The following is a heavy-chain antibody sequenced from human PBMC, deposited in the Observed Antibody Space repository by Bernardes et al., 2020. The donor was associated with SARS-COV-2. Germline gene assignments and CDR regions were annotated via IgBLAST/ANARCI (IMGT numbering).Heavy chain of an antibody. CDR2: ITSDGSAT. Sequence: GGSLRLSRAASGFTFSNYWMHWVRQAPGKGLVWVSRITSDGSATSYADSLEGRFTISRDNAKNTLYLELTSLRAEDTAMYYCARDAGIAAAADDSFDFWGQGTMVTVSS. V-gene: IGHV3-74*01. D-gene: IGHD6-13*01. CDR1: GFTFSNYW. CDR3: ARDAGIAAAADDSFDF. J-gene: IGHJ3*01.